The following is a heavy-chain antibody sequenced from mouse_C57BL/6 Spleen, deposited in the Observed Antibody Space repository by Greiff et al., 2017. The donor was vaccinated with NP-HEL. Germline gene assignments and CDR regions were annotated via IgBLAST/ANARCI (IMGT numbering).Heavy chain of an antibody. D-gene: IGHD1-1*01. CDR3: TAHYYGRSH. J-gene: IGHJ3*01. V-gene: IGHV1-7*01. CDR2: INPSSGCN. Sequence: QVHVKQSGAELAKPGASVKLSCKASGYTFTSYCMHWVKQRPGQGLEWIGYINPSSGCNRYNQKFKDKATLTVDKSSSTAYMQLRSLTYEDSAVYDCTAHYYGRSHWGQGTLVTVSA. CDR1: GYTFTSYC.